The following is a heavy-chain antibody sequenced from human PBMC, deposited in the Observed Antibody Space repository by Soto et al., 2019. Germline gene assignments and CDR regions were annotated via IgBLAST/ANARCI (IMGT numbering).Heavy chain of an antibody. Sequence: ASVKVSCKASGYTFTGYYMHWVRQAPGQGLEWMGWINPNSGGTNYAQKFQGRVTMTRDTSISTAYMELSRLRSDDTAVYYCARGPLHDYADFYFDYWGQGTLVTVSS. CDR1: GYTFTGYY. J-gene: IGHJ4*02. V-gene: IGHV1-2*02. D-gene: IGHD4-17*01. CDR3: ARGPLHDYADFYFDY. CDR2: INPNSGGT.